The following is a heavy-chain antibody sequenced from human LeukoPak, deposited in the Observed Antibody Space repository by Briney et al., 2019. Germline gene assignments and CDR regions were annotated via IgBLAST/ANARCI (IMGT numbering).Heavy chain of an antibody. Sequence: GGSLRLSCVVSGFTFSTYGMHWVRQAPGKGLEWLTFIQHDGTEKYYADFVKGRFTISRDNSRNTLYLQVNSLGPEDTAVYYCARLMVGQAGVGATHFDYWGQGTLVSVSS. CDR3: ARLMVGQAGVGATHFDY. CDR2: IQHDGTEK. D-gene: IGHD1-26*01. J-gene: IGHJ4*02. V-gene: IGHV3-30*02. CDR1: GFTFSTYG.